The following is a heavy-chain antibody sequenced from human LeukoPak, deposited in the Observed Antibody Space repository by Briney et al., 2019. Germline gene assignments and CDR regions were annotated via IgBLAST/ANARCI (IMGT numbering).Heavy chain of an antibody. V-gene: IGHV4-34*01. CDR3: ARAGKAFWSGYYIWFDP. J-gene: IGHJ5*02. D-gene: IGHD3-3*01. CDR1: GGSFSGYY. CDR2: INHSGST. Sequence: SETLSLTCAVYGGSFSGYYWSWIRQPPGKGLEWIGEINHSGSTNYNPSLKSRVTISVGTSKNQFSLKLSSVTAADTAVYYCARAGKAFWSGYYIWFDPWGQGTLVTVSS.